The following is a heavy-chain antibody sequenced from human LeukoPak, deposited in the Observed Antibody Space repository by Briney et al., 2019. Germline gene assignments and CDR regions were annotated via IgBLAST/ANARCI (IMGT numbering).Heavy chain of an antibody. D-gene: IGHD3-16*02. CDR3: ARENDYVWGGYRAYYYGMDV. Sequence: GGSLRLSCAASGFTFSSYAMHWVRQAPGKGLEWVAVISYDGSNKYYADSVKGRFTISRDNSKNTLYLQMNSLRAEDTAVYYCARENDYVWGGYRAYYYGMDVWGKGTTVTVSS. V-gene: IGHV3-30*04. CDR2: ISYDGSNK. J-gene: IGHJ6*04. CDR1: GFTFSSYA.